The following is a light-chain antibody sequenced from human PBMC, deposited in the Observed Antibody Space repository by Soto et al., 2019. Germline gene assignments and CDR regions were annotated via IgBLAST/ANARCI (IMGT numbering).Light chain of an antibody. CDR1: QSVNSN. J-gene: IGKJ4*01. V-gene: IGKV3-15*01. CDR2: GAS. Sequence: EIVMTQSPAILSVSPGERATLSCRASQSVNSNLAWYQQKPGQAPSPLIYGASTRATGIPARFSGSGSGTEFTLTISSLQSEDVAVYYCQHYNNWPLTFGGGTKVEIK. CDR3: QHYNNWPLT.